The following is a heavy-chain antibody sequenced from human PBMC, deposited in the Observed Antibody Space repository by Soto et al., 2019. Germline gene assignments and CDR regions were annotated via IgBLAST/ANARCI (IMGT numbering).Heavy chain of an antibody. J-gene: IGHJ6*03. CDR1: GGSISSSSYY. CDR2: IYYSGST. Sequence: SETLSLTCTVSGGSISSSSYYWGWIRQPPGKGLEWIGSIYYSGSTYYNPSLKSRVTISVDTSKNQFSLKLSSVTAADTAVYYCARRIRDYYYCMDVWGKGTTVTVSS. D-gene: IGHD5-18*01. CDR3: ARRIRDYYYCMDV. V-gene: IGHV4-39*01.